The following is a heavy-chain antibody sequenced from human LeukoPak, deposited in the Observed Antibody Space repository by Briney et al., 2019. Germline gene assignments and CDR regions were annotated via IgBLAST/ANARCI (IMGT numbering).Heavy chain of an antibody. V-gene: IGHV1-69*05. CDR3: ARDRYGSGSYSNPFDY. Sequence: GSSVKVSCKASGGTFSSYAISWVRQAPGQGLEWMGGIIPIFGTANYAQKFQGRVTITTDESTSTAYMELSSLRSEDTAVYYCARDRYGSGSYSNPFDYWGQGTLVTVSS. D-gene: IGHD3-10*01. CDR1: GGTFSSYA. J-gene: IGHJ4*02. CDR2: IIPIFGTA.